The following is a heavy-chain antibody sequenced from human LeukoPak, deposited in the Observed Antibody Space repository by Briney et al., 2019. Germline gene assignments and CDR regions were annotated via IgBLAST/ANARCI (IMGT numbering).Heavy chain of an antibody. J-gene: IGHJ3*02. V-gene: IGHV1-69*04. CDR3: ARPLWFGELLSHDAFDI. D-gene: IGHD3-10*01. CDR2: IIPILGIA. CDR1: GGTFSSYA. Sequence: SVKVSCKASGGTFSSYAISWVRQAPGQGLEWMGRIIPILGIANYAQKFQGRVTITADKSTSTASMELSSLRSEDTAVYYCARPLWFGELLSHDAFDIWGQGTMVTVSS.